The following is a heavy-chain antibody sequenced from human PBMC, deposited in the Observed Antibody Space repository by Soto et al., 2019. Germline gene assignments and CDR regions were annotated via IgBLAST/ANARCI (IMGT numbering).Heavy chain of an antibody. J-gene: IGHJ4*02. V-gene: IGHV3-53*01. CDR3: ARFYGAGSWFFEY. Sequence: EVLLVESGGGLIQPGGSLRLSCAVTEFSVSSYYMSWVRQAPGKGLEWVAVTYSDGTTYHADSVKGRFTISRDNFMNTLYLQMNSLRAADTAVYHCARFYGAGSWFFEYWGQGTLVTVSS. D-gene: IGHD3-10*01. CDR1: EFSVSSYY. CDR2: TYSDGTT.